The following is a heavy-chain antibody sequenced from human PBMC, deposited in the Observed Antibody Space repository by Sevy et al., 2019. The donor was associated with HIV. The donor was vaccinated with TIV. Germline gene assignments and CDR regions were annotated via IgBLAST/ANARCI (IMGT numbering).Heavy chain of an antibody. J-gene: IGHJ4*02. D-gene: IGHD5-12*01. CDR1: GFTFSSYE. Sequence: GGSLRLSCAASGFTFSSYEMNWVRQAPGKGLEWVSYISSSGSTIYYADSVKGRFTISRDNAKNSLYLQMNRLRAEDTAVYYCARAEGLGYKTPFDYWGQGTLVTVSS. CDR2: ISSSGSTI. CDR3: ARAEGLGYKTPFDY. V-gene: IGHV3-48*03.